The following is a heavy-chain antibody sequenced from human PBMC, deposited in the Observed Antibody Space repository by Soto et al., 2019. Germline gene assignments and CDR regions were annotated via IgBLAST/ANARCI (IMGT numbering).Heavy chain of an antibody. D-gene: IGHD4-17*01. CDR3: AKLPWADYGGIFDP. Sequence: SETLSLTCSVSGGSISNNYWTWIRQPPGKGLEWIGNIYYSGTTNYNPSLKSRVTISVDTSKNQFSLKLSSVTAADTALYYCAKLPWADYGGIFDPWGQGTLVNVS. CDR2: IYYSGTT. CDR1: GGSISNNY. V-gene: IGHV4-59*01. J-gene: IGHJ5*02.